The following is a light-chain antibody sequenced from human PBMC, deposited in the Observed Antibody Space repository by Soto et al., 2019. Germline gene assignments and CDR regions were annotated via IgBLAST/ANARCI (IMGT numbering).Light chain of an antibody. Sequence: QSVLTQPPSASGTPGQRVTISCSGSNSNIGSNTVNWYQQLPGTAPKLLIHNNNQRPSGVPDRFSGSKSGTSASLAISGLQSEDEADYYCATWDDSLNGRVFGGGTKLTVL. CDR2: NNN. J-gene: IGLJ3*02. CDR1: NSNIGSNT. V-gene: IGLV1-44*01. CDR3: ATWDDSLNGRV.